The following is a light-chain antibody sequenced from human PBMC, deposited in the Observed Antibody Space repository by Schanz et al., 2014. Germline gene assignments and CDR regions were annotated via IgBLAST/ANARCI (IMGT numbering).Light chain of an antibody. CDR1: QSISTW. V-gene: IGKV1-5*01. CDR2: DAS. J-gene: IGKJ1*01. CDR3: QPRTAG. Sequence: DIQMTQSPSTLSASVGDRVTITCRASQSISTWLAWYQQKPGKAPKVLIYDASSLESGVPSRFSGSGSGTDFTLTIDSLEPEDFAVYYCQPRTAGFGQGTKVEIK.